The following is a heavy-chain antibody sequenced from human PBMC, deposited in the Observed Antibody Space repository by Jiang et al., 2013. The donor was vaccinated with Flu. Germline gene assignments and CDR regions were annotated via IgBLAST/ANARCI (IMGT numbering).Heavy chain of an antibody. CDR1: GFPFSTYA. J-gene: IGHJ2*01. CDR3: AKPSLDYDSTGYWYFDL. V-gene: IGHV3-30*02. D-gene: IGHD3-22*01. CDR2: IRYAGINK. Sequence: SLRLSCEGSGFPFSTYAIHWVRQAPGKGLEWVAFIRYAGINKDYGDSAKGRFTISRDNSKNTVYLQMSSLRTEDTAVYYCAKPSLDYDSTGYWYFDLWGRGTLVTVSS.